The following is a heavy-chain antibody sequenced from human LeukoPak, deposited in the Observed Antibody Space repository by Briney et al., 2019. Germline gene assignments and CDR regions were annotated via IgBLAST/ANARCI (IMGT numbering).Heavy chain of an antibody. CDR3: ARGYCSSTSCYAVGGGWFDP. CDR1: GGSFSGYY. V-gene: IGHV4-34*01. Sequence: KASETLSLTCAVYGGSFSGYYWSWIRQPPGKGLEWIGEINHSGSTNYNPSLKSRVTISVDTSKNQFSLKLSSVTAADTAVYYCARGYCSSTSCYAVGGGWFDPWGQGSLVTVSS. CDR2: INHSGST. J-gene: IGHJ5*02. D-gene: IGHD2-2*01.